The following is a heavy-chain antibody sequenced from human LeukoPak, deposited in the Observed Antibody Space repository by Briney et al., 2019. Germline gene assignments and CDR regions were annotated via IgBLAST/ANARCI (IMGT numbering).Heavy chain of an antibody. CDR3: AKWSPRGASSGWVDY. V-gene: IGHV3-48*01. J-gene: IGHJ4*02. D-gene: IGHD6-19*01. CDR2: ISDSGSTT. CDR1: GFTFSSYS. Sequence: PGGSLRLSCAASGFTFSSYSINWVRQSPGKGLEWISYISDSGSTTYYADSVKGRFTISRDSAKNSVDLQMNSLRAEDTAVYYCAKWSPRGASSGWVDYWGQGTLVTVSS.